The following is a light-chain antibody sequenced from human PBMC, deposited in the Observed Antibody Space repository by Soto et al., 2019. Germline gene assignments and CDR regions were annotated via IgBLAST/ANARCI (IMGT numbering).Light chain of an antibody. CDR1: QSVSSSY. CDR3: QQYTNWPPIT. V-gene: IGKV3-20*01. Sequence: PGERVTLSCRASQSVSSSYLTWYQQKPGQAPRLLIYGASSRATGIPDRFSGSGSGTDFTLTISRLEPEDFAVYYCQQYTNWPPITFGQGTRLEIK. CDR2: GAS. J-gene: IGKJ5*01.